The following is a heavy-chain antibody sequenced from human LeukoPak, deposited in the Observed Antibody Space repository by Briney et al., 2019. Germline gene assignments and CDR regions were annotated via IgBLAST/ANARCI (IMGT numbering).Heavy chain of an antibody. CDR2: IYYSGST. V-gene: IGHV4-59*01. CDR1: GGTISRYN. Sequence: WETLTLTCTASGGTISRYNWSWIRQPPGKGLEWIGYIYYSGSTNYNPSLKSRVTISVDTSKNQFSLKLSSVTAADTAVYYCARDRLKGSRHYYYYGMDVWGKGTTVTVSS. D-gene: IGHD3-22*01. CDR3: ARDRLKGSRHYYYYGMDV. J-gene: IGHJ6*04.